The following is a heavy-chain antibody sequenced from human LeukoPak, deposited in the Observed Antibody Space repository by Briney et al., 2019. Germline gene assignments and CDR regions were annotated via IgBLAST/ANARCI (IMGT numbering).Heavy chain of an antibody. Sequence: GGSLRLSCAVSGITFSSYWMHWVRQDPGRGLLWVSRINTQGTYTNYADSVKGRFTISRDNAKNTLYLQMSSLGADDTAVYYCVIDPGDYNDFWGQGTLVSVSS. CDR3: VIDPGDYNDF. CDR2: INTQGTYT. V-gene: IGHV3-74*01. CDR1: GITFSSYW. J-gene: IGHJ4*02. D-gene: IGHD2-8*02.